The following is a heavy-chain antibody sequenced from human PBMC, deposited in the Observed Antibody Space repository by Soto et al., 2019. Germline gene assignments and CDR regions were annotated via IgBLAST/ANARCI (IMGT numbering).Heavy chain of an antibody. CDR2: ISPYNGNT. CDR3: ARDQNFFDSSGYYDH. J-gene: IGHJ5*02. D-gene: IGHD3-22*01. Sequence: QIQLVQSAAEVKKPGASVKVSCKTSGYTFVSYGISWVRQAPGQGLEWMGWISPYNGNTNFAKRFRGRVTLTTDTSTDIVYMALGSLKSYDTAVYYCARDQNFFDSSGYYDHWGQGTLITVSS. V-gene: IGHV1-18*04. CDR1: GYTFVSYG.